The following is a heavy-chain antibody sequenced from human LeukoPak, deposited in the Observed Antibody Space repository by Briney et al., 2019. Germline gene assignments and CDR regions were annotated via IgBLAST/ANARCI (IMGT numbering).Heavy chain of an antibody. CDR1: GGSISSYY. Sequence: SETLSLTCTVSGGSISSYYWSWIRQPPGKGLEWIGYLYYSGSTNYNPSLKSRVTISVDTSKNQFSLKLSCVTAADTAVYYSARALGYCSSTSCYLYGMDVWGQGTTVTVSS. V-gene: IGHV4-59*01. J-gene: IGHJ6*02. D-gene: IGHD2-2*01. CDR2: LYYSGST. CDR3: ARALGYCSSTSCYLYGMDV.